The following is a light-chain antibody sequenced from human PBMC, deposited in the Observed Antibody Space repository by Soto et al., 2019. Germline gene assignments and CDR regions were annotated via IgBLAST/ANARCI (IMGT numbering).Light chain of an antibody. Sequence: IVFTQSPGTVSLSPGERATLSCRASQSVSSYLAWHQQKPGQAPRLLIYGASTRATGFPARFSGSGSGTDFTLTISILQSEDFAVYYCQQYNNWPWTFGQGTKVDIK. CDR2: GAS. CDR1: QSVSSY. CDR3: QQYNNWPWT. J-gene: IGKJ1*01. V-gene: IGKV3-15*01.